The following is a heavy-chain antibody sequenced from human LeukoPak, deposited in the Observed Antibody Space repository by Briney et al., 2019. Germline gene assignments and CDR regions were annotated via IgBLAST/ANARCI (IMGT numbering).Heavy chain of an antibody. J-gene: IGHJ4*02. Sequence: SETLSLTCTVSGGSISSFYWSWIRQPAGKGLEWIGRIYTSGSTNYNPSLKSRVTISVDKSKNQFSLKLSSVTAADTAVYYCARDGAAAGREGFDSWGQGALVTVSS. V-gene: IGHV4-4*07. CDR2: IYTSGST. CDR1: GGSISSFY. CDR3: ARDGAAAGREGFDS. D-gene: IGHD6-25*01.